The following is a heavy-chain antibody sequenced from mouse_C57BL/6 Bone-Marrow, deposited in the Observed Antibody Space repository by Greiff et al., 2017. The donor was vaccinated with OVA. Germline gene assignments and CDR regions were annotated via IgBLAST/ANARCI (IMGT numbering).Heavy chain of an antibody. Sequence: VKLMESGPGLVQPSQSLSITCTVSGFSLTSYGVHWVRQSPGKGLEWLGVIWSGGSTDYNAAFISGLSISKDNSKGQVFFKMNSLQADDTAIYYCARNSILGRYYFDYWGQGTTLTVSS. CDR2: IWSGGST. CDR3: ARNSILGRYYFDY. V-gene: IGHV2-2*01. J-gene: IGHJ2*01. D-gene: IGHD4-1*01. CDR1: GFSLTSYG.